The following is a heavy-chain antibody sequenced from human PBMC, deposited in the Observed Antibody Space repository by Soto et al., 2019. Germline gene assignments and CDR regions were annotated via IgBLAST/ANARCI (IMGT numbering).Heavy chain of an antibody. CDR3: VRDHDLYVRHFRN. V-gene: IGHV3-7*01. Sequence: EVQLVESGGGLVQPGGSLRISCAASGFIFSTSWMTWVRQAPGKGLEWVANIKDDGSEIYYVASVRGRFTISRDNARSTLYLQMNNLRAEDTAHYYFVRDHDLYVRHFRNWGQGTLVTVSS. CDR1: GFIFSTSW. J-gene: IGHJ1*01. D-gene: IGHD1-1*01. CDR2: IKDDGSEI.